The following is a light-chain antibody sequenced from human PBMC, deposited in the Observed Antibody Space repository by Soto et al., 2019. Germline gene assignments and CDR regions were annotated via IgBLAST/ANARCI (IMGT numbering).Light chain of an antibody. V-gene: IGKV1-5*03. J-gene: IGKJ1*01. Sequence: DIEITQSPSTLSGSVGDRVTIPCRASQTISSWLAWYQQKQGKAPKLLIYKASTLKSGVPSRFRGSGSGTEFTLTISSLQPDDFSTYYCQHYNSSSEAFGQGTKVDIK. CDR2: KAS. CDR3: QHYNSSSEA. CDR1: QTISSW.